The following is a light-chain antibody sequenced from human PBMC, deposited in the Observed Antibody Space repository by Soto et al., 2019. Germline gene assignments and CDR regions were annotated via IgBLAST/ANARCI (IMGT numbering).Light chain of an antibody. Sequence: EIVLTQSPGTLSLSPGERATLSCRASQSVSSSYLAWYQQKPGQAPRLLIYGASSRATGIPARYTGSGSETEFTLTISSLQSEDSALYYCQQYYDWPRTFGQGTKV. CDR2: GAS. CDR3: QQYYDWPRT. J-gene: IGKJ1*01. V-gene: IGKV3-15*01. CDR1: QSVSSSY.